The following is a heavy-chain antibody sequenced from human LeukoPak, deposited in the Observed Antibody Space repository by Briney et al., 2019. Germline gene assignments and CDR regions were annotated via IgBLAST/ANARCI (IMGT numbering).Heavy chain of an antibody. CDR2: ISSSSSTI. Sequence: QPGGSLRLSCAASGFTFSSYSMNWVRQAPGKELEWVSHISSSSSTIYYADSVKGRFTISRDNAKNSLYLQMNSLRDEDTAVYYCARDRGYGDYVGAFDIWGQGTMVTVSS. D-gene: IGHD4-17*01. CDR3: ARDRGYGDYVGAFDI. V-gene: IGHV3-48*02. CDR1: GFTFSSYS. J-gene: IGHJ3*02.